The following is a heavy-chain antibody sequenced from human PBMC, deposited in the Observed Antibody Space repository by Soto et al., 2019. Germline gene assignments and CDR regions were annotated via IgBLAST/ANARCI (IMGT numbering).Heavy chain of an antibody. J-gene: IGHJ6*02. V-gene: IGHV3-13*01. CDR3: ARARSITGTFRNRYYYYGMDV. CDR1: GFTFSSYD. D-gene: IGHD1-7*01. CDR2: IGTAGDT. Sequence: GSLRLSCAASGFTFSSYDMHWVRQATGKGLEWVSAIGTAGDTYYPGSVKGRFTISRENAKNSLYLQMNNLRAGDTAVYYCARARSITGTFRNRYYYYGMDVWGQGTTVTVSS.